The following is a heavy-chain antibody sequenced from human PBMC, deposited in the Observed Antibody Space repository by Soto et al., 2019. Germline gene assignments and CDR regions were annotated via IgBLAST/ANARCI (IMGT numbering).Heavy chain of an antibody. CDR1: GGTFSSYA. D-gene: IGHD6-19*01. CDR3: ASEAVAGGYYYGMDV. Sequence: QVQLVQSGAEVKKPGSSVKVSCKASGGTFSSYAISWVRQAPGQGLEWMGGIIPIFGTANYAQKFQGRVKITTDESTSTSYMELSSLRAEDTAVYYCASEAVAGGYYYGMDVWGEGTTVTVSS. J-gene: IGHJ6*04. V-gene: IGHV1-69*05. CDR2: IIPIFGTA.